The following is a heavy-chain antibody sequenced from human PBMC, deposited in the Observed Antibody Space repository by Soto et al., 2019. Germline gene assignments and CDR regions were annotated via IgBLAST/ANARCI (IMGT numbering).Heavy chain of an antibody. CDR2: INSDGSST. CDR1: GFTFSSYW. D-gene: IGHD6-19*01. CDR3: ARDQDIYSSGWYGWGYYYGMDV. J-gene: IGHJ6*02. V-gene: IGHV3-74*01. Sequence: GGSLRLSCAASGFTFSSYWMHWVRQAPGKGLVWVSRINSDGSSTSYADSVKGRFTISRDNAKNTLYLQMNSLRAEDTAVYYCARDQDIYSSGWYGWGYYYGMDVWGQGNTVTVS.